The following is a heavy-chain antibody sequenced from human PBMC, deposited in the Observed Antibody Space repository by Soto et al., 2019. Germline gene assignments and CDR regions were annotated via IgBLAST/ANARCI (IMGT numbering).Heavy chain of an antibody. CDR1: GGIFSTYA. CDR2: IIPIFGTP. J-gene: IGHJ4*02. D-gene: IGHD3-10*01. V-gene: IGHV1-69*01. Sequence: QVQLVQSGAEVKKPGSSVKVSCKASGGIFSTYAISWLRQAPEQGLEWMGGIIPIFGTPNYAQRFQGRVTIHADESTSTAYMELSRLRSEDTAVYYCARHRDDYGSGNYYNRIDFWGQGTLVTVSS. CDR3: ARHRDDYGSGNYYNRIDF.